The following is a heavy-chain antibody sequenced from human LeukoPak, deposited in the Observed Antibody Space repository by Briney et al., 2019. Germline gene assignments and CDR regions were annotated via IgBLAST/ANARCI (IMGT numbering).Heavy chain of an antibody. CDR3: AKETQWLVPDY. CDR1: GFTVSSNY. CDR2: IYSGGST. J-gene: IGHJ4*02. Sequence: GGSLRLSCAASGFTVSSNYMSWVRQAPGKGLEWVSVIYSGGSTYYADSVKGRFTISRDNSKNTLCLQMNSLRAEDTAVYYCAKETQWLVPDYWGQGTLVTVSS. V-gene: IGHV3-53*01. D-gene: IGHD6-19*01.